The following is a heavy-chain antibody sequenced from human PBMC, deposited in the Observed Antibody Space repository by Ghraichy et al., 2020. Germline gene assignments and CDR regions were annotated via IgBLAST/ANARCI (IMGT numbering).Heavy chain of an antibody. CDR2: IKQDGSEK. CDR1: GFTFSSYW. J-gene: IGHJ4*02. CDR3: AREVGDYDAYFDY. Sequence: GGSLRLSCAASGFTFSSYWMSWVRQAPGKGLEWVANIKQDGSEKYYVDSVKGRFTISRDNAKNSLYLQMNSLRAEDTAVYYCAREVGDYDAYFDYWGQGTLVTVSS. D-gene: IGHD4-17*01. V-gene: IGHV3-7*01.